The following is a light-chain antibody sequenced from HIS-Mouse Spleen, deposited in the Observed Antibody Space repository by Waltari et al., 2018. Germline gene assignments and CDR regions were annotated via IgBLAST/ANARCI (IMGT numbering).Light chain of an antibody. CDR2: EVS. V-gene: IGLV2-8*01. J-gene: IGLJ2*01. CDR1: SSDVGGYNY. Sequence: QSALTQPPSASGSPGQSVTISCTGTSSDVGGYNYVSRYQQHPGKAPKLMVYEVSNRPSGVPDRFSGSKSGNTASLTVSGLQAEDEADYYCSSYAGSNNHVVFGGGTKLTVL. CDR3: SSYAGSNNHVV.